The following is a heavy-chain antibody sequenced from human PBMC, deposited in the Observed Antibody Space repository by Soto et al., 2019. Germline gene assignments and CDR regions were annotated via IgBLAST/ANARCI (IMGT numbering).Heavy chain of an antibody. CDR2: FCNSSSTI. CDR1: GFTFSTYA. Sequence: GGSLRLSCAASGFTFSTYAMHWVRQAPGKGLEWVSVFCNSSSTIYYADSVKGRFTISRDNAKNSLYLQMNSLRDEDTAVYYCARITSGYYTRSFDYWGQGTLVTVSS. J-gene: IGHJ4*02. D-gene: IGHD3-22*01. V-gene: IGHV3-48*02. CDR3: ARITSGYYTRSFDY.